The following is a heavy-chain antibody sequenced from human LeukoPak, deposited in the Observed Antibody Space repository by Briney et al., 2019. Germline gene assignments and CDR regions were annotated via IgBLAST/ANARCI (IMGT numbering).Heavy chain of an antibody. D-gene: IGHD2-2*01. CDR2: ISSSSYI. J-gene: IGHJ6*03. CDR3: ARDRSNCSSTSCYDTGDYYYYMDV. V-gene: IGHV3-21*01. CDR1: GFTFSSYA. Sequence: GGSLRLSCAASGFTFSSYAMSWVRQAPGKGLEWVSSISSSSYIYYADSVKGRFTISRDNAKNSLYLQMNSLRAEDTAVYYCARDRSNCSSTSCYDTGDYYYYMDVWGKGTTVTVSS.